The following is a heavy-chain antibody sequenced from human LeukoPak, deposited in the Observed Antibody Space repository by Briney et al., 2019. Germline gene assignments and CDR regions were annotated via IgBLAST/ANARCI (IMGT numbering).Heavy chain of an antibody. Sequence: ASVKVSCKASGYTFTSYGISWVRQAPGQGLERMGWISAYNGNANYAQKLQGRVTMTTDTSTSTAYMELRSLRSDDTAVYYCARDRILLWFGELSQGSYFDYWGQGTLVTVSS. CDR3: ARDRILLWFGELSQGSYFDY. CDR1: GYTFTSYG. J-gene: IGHJ4*02. CDR2: ISAYNGNA. V-gene: IGHV1-18*01. D-gene: IGHD3-10*01.